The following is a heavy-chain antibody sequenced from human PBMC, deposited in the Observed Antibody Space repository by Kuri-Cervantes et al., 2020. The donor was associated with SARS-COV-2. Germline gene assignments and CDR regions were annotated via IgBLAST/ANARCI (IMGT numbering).Heavy chain of an antibody. CDR3: ATGTFTVTPDY. CDR1: GYTFTSYY. D-gene: IGHD4-17*01. J-gene: IGHJ4*02. Sequence: ASVKVSCKASGYTFTSYYMHWVRQAPGQGLEWMGIINPSGGSTSYAQKFQGRVTMTEDTSTDTAYMELSSLRSEDTAVYYCATGTFTVTPDYWGQGTRGTASS. V-gene: IGHV1-46*01. CDR2: INPSGGST.